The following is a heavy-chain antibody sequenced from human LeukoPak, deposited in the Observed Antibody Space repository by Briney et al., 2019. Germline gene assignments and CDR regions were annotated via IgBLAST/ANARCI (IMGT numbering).Heavy chain of an antibody. V-gene: IGHV1-69*05. D-gene: IGHD3-9*01. CDR1: GGTFNSYA. Sequence: GASVKVSCKASGGTFNSYAISWVRQAPGQGLEWMGGIIPMSDTANYPQKLQGRVTMTTDTSTSTAYMELRSLRSDDTAVYYCARGDSLVKYYFDYWGQGTLVTVSS. CDR2: IIPMSDTA. J-gene: IGHJ4*02. CDR3: ARGDSLVKYYFDY.